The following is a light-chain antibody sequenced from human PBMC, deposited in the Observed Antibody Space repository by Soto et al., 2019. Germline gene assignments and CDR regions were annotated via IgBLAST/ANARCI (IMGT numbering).Light chain of an antibody. V-gene: IGLV1-44*01. Sequence: QSVLTQPPSASGTPGQRVTISCSGSRYNIGSNTVNWYQQVPGTAPRLLIHRDHQRPSGVPDRFSGSKSGTSASLAINGLHSEDEADYYCASWDDNLNGGVFGGGTKLTVL. CDR3: ASWDDNLNGGV. CDR2: RDH. CDR1: RYNIGSNT. J-gene: IGLJ3*02.